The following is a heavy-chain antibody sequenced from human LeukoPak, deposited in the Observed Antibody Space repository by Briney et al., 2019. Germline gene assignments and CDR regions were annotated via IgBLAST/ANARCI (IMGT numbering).Heavy chain of an antibody. V-gene: IGHV3-33*01. Sequence: GESLRLSCATSGFTFSSYVMHWVRQAPGKGLEWVAFLWYDGSNKYYADSVKGRFTISRDNAKTSVYLQMDSLRAEDTAVYYCARANMVRGVRGAFDIWGQGTMVTVSS. J-gene: IGHJ3*02. CDR1: GFTFSSYV. CDR2: LWYDGSNK. CDR3: ARANMVRGVRGAFDI. D-gene: IGHD3-10*01.